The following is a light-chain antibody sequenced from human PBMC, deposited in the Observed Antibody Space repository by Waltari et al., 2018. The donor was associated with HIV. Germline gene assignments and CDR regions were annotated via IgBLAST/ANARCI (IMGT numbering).Light chain of an antibody. Sequence: QSVLTQTPSLSGTPGQRVTISCSGGYSIIGSNTVNWYQQFPGTAPRLLSYSNNQRPSGGPGRFSGSKSGTSASLVISGLQSQDEDDYHCAAWDDSLHGELFGGGTKLTVL. V-gene: IGLV1-44*01. CDR1: YSIIGSNT. CDR2: SNN. J-gene: IGLJ2*01. CDR3: AAWDDSLHGEL.